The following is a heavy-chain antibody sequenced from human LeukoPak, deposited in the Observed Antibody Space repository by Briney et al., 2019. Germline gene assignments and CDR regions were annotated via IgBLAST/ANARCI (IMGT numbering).Heavy chain of an antibody. J-gene: IGHJ4*02. Sequence: SSVTVSRKASGCSFSSYAISWLRQAPGQGLEWMGGIIPIFGTANYAQKFQGRVTITADKPSSTAYMDLSSLRSEDTAVYYCARGGTREWLLRPPYYWGEGALVTVSS. CDR3: ARGGTREWLLRPPYY. D-gene: IGHD3-3*01. CDR1: GCSFSSYA. CDR2: IIPIFGTA. V-gene: IGHV1-69*06.